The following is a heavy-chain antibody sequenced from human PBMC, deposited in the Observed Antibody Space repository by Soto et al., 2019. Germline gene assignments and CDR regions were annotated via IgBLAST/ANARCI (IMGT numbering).Heavy chain of an antibody. CDR3: ASGWYSSSRWGGMDV. D-gene: IGHD6-13*01. CDR1: GGTFSSYT. CDR2: IIPILGIA. V-gene: IGHV1-69*02. Sequence: QVQLVQSGAEVKKPGSSVKVSCKASGGTFSSYTISWVRQAPGQGLEWMGRIIPILGIANYAQKFQGRVTITADQSTITAYMELSSLRSEDTAVYYCASGWYSSSRWGGMDVWGQGTTVTVSS. J-gene: IGHJ6*01.